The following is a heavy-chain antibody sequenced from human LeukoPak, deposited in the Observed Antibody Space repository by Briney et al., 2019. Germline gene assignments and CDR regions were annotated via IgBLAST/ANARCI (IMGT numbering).Heavy chain of an antibody. D-gene: IGHD2-2*01. J-gene: IGHJ3*02. Sequence: PSETLSLTCAVYGGSFSGYYWSWIRQPPGKGLEWIGEINYSGSTNYNPSLKSRVTISVDSSKNQFSLQLSSVTAADTAVYYCARATVVPAATPAAFDIWGQGTMVTVSS. CDR1: GGSFSGYY. V-gene: IGHV4-34*01. CDR3: ARATVVPAATPAAFDI. CDR2: INYSGST.